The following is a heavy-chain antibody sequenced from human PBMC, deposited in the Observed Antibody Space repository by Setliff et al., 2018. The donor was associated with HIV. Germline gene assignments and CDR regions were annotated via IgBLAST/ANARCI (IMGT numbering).Heavy chain of an antibody. Sequence: PGRSLRFSCAASGFTFSDHYMDWVRQAPGKGLEWVGRTRNKANSYTTEYAASVKGRFTISRDDSKNSLYLQMNSPKTEDTAVYYCARDRYGDYGTFDYWGQGTLVTVSS. J-gene: IGHJ4*02. CDR3: ARDRYGDYGTFDY. CDR1: GFTFSDHY. D-gene: IGHD4-17*01. V-gene: IGHV3-72*01. CDR2: TRNKANSYTT.